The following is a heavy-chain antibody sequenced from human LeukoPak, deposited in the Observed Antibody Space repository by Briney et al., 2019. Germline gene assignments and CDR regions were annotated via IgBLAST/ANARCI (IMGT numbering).Heavy chain of an antibody. CDR1: GGSISSGSYY. J-gene: IGHJ3*02. D-gene: IGHD3-10*01. CDR3: ARSPKSMVRGVIIIVAFDI. Sequence: SETLSLTCTVSGGSISSGSYYWSWIRQPAGKGLEWIGRIYTSGSTNYNPSLKSRVTISVDTSKNQFSLKLSSVTAADTAVYYCARSPKSMVRGVIIIVAFDIWGQGTMVTVSS. V-gene: IGHV4-61*02. CDR2: IYTSGST.